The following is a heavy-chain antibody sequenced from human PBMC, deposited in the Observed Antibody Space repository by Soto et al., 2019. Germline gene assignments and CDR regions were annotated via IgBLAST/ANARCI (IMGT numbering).Heavy chain of an antibody. V-gene: IGHV1-3*01. CDR3: ARDWIAAAGTSWFDP. D-gene: IGHD6-13*01. CDR1: GYTFTSYA. J-gene: IGHJ5*02. Sequence: ASVKVSCKASGYTFTSYAMHWVRQAPGQRLEWMGWINAGNGNTKYSQKFQGRVTITRDTSASTAYMELSSLRSEDTAVYYCARDWIAAAGTSWFDPWGQGTLVTVSS. CDR2: INAGNGNT.